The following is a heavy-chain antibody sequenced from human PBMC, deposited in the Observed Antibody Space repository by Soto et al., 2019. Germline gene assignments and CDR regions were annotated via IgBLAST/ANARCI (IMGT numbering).Heavy chain of an antibody. Sequence: ASVKVSCKASGGTFSSYTISWVRQAPGQGLEWMGWISGYNGDTKYAYKFQGRVTMAMDKSTSTAFMELRSLTSDDTAVYYCARDPSNTSGNNLYLEYWGQGTLVTVSS. V-gene: IGHV1-18*01. CDR2: ISGYNGDT. D-gene: IGHD1-1*01. CDR1: GGTFSSYT. J-gene: IGHJ4*02. CDR3: ARDPSNTSGNNLYLEY.